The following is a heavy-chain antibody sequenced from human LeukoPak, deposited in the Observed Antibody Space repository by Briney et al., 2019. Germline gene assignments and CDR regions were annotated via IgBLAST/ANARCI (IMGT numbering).Heavy chain of an antibody. V-gene: IGHV3-53*01. Sequence: GGSLRLSCAASGFTVSSNYMSWVRQAPGKGLEWVSVMYSGGSTDYADSVKGRFTISRDNSKNTLYLQMNSLRAEDTAVYYCARADSSWYYFDYWDRETLVSVS. CDR3: ARADSSWYYFDY. D-gene: IGHD6-13*01. CDR1: GFTVSSNY. CDR2: MYSGGST. J-gene: IGHJ4*02.